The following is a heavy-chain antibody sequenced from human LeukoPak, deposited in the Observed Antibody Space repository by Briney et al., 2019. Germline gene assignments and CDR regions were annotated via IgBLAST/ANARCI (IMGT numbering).Heavy chain of an antibody. Sequence: SETLSLTCTVSGGSISSYYWSWIRQSAGKGLEWIGRIYTSGSTNYNPSLKSRVTMSVDTSKNQFSLKLSSVTAADTAVYYCARSQLVRDDYFDYWGQGTLVTVSS. CDR3: ARSQLVRDDYFDY. CDR1: GGSISSYY. D-gene: IGHD6-13*01. CDR2: IYTSGST. J-gene: IGHJ4*02. V-gene: IGHV4-4*07.